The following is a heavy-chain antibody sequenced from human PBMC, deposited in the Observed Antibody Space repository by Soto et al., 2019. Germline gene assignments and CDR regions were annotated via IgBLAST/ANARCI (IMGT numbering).Heavy chain of an antibody. D-gene: IGHD6-13*01. Sequence: GGSLILSCAASGFTFSSYDMHWVRQATGKGLEWVSAIGTAGDTYYPGSVKGRFTISRENAKNSLYLQMNSLRAGDTAVYYCARGGFHSSSWYYYYGMDVWGQGTTVTVSS. CDR3: ARGGFHSSSWYYYYGMDV. CDR1: GFTFSSYD. J-gene: IGHJ6*02. CDR2: IGTAGDT. V-gene: IGHV3-13*01.